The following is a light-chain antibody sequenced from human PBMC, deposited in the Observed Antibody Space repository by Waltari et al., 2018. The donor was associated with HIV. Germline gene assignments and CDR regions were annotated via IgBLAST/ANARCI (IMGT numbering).Light chain of an antibody. V-gene: IGLV4-69*01. J-gene: IGLJ3*02. CDR3: QTWGSGTVV. CDR1: NGHSNYA. Sequence: QLVLTQSPSASASLGASVKLTCTLNNGHSNYAIAWHQQQPEKAPRYLMKVTSNATHTKGDGIPDRFSGSSSGAERYLTISSLQSEDEADYYCQTWGSGTVVFGGGTKLTVL. CDR2: VTSNATH.